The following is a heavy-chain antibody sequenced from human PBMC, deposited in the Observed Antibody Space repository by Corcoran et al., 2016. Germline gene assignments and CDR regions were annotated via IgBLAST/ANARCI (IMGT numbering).Heavy chain of an antibody. V-gene: IGHV2-5*02. CDR3: AHRRPGSGCGDTGYCDY. CDR2: IYWDNDK. CDR1: GFSLTTSGVG. D-gene: IGHD2-15*01. Sequence: QITLKESGPTLVTPTQTLTLTCAFSGFSLTTSGVGVGCIRQPPAKAPEWLALIYWDNDKRYNPSLRSRLTITKDTSRNQLVLTLTNMDPVETATCYCAHRRPGSGCGDTGYCDYWGHGTLVTVSS. J-gene: IGHJ4*01.